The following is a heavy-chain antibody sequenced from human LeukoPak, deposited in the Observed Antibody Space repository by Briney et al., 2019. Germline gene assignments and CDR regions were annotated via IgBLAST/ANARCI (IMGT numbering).Heavy chain of an antibody. CDR1: AYTFTDYY. Sequence: ASVQVSCKASAYTFTDYYMHWVRQAPGQGLEWMGWINPTSGGTKYAQKFHGWVTLTRDTSISTAYIELTGLKSDDTAVYYCARWDTDGLDYWGQGTLVTVSS. D-gene: IGHD5-18*01. CDR2: INPTSGGT. CDR3: ARWDTDGLDY. V-gene: IGHV1-2*04. J-gene: IGHJ4*02.